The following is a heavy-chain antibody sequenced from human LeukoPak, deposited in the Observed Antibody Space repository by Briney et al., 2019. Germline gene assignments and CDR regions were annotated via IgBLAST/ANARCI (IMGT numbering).Heavy chain of an antibody. CDR2: IYSGGST. CDR3: ARDRAVGKYYYYYGMDV. D-gene: IGHD4-23*01. V-gene: IGHV3-66*02. J-gene: IGHJ6*02. Sequence: GGSLRLSCAASGFTVSSNYMSWVRQAPGKGLEWVSVIYSGGSTYYADSVKGRFTISRDNSKNTLYIQMNSLRAEDTAVYYRARDRAVGKYYYYYGMDVWGQGTTVTVSS. CDR1: GFTVSSNY.